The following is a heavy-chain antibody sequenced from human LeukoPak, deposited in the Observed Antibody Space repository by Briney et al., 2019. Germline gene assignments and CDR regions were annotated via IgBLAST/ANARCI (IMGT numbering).Heavy chain of an antibody. CDR2: IIPIFGTA. CDR1: GGTFSSYA. CDR3: AREPIVGATTEFYFDY. D-gene: IGHD1-26*01. V-gene: IGHV1-69*05. Sequence: ASVKVSCKASGGTFSSYAISWVRQAPGHGLEWMGRIIPIFGTANYAQKFQGRVTITTDESTSTAYMELSSLRSEDTAVYYCAREPIVGATTEFYFDYWGQGTLVTVSS. J-gene: IGHJ4*02.